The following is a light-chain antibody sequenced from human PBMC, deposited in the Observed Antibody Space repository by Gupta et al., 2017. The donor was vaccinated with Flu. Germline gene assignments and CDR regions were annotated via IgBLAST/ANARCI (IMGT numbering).Light chain of an antibody. CDR3: RQAKHWPYT. CDR1: QSLVYTDGDTY. J-gene: IGKJ2*01. V-gene: IGKV2-30*01. Sequence: VTLGQSASNSCRSSQSLVYTDGDTYSNWFQQSPGQSPRRLIYRGFNRDSGVPDRFSGSASDTYFTLKISMVAAEDVGVYYCRQAKHWPYTFGQGTKLEMK. CDR2: RGF.